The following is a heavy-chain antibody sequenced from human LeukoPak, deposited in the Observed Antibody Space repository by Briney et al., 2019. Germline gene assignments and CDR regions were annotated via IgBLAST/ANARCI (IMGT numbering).Heavy chain of an antibody. CDR1: GFTFSGYT. D-gene: IGHD3-3*01. V-gene: IGHV3-64*02. J-gene: IGHJ6*03. CDR2: IISHGGST. Sequence: GGSLRLSCAASGFTFSGYTLHWVRQAPGKGLEYVSAIISHGGSTHYADSVKGRFTVSRDNSKNTLYLQMDSLRAEDMPVYYCARITMGATSANFYYYSLDAWGKGTTVTVSS. CDR3: ARITMGATSANFYYYSLDA.